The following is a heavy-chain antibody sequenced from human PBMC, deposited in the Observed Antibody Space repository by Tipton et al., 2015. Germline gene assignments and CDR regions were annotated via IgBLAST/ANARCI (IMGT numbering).Heavy chain of an antibody. V-gene: IGHV3-15*07. Sequence: GSLRLSCAASGFTCTNAWMNWVRQAPGKGLEWVGRIRSEAAGGTTEYAAPVKGRFSISRDDSRNTLYLQLNGLKTEDTAVYYCARGSGSYDSSDFDNWGQGSLVTVSS. CDR3: ARGSGSYDSSDFDN. CDR1: GFTCTNAW. CDR2: IRSEAAGGTT. J-gene: IGHJ4*02. D-gene: IGHD3-22*01.